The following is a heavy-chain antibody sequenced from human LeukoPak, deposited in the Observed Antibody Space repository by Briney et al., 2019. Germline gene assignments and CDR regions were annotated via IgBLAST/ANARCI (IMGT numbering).Heavy chain of an antibody. CDR2: IVVGSGNT. V-gene: IGHV1-58*02. Sequence: SVKVSCKASGFTFTSSAMQWVRQARGQRLEWIVWIVVGSGNTNYAQKFQERVTITRDMSTSTAYMELSSLRSEDTAVYYCAAGWVCSGGSCYYYFDYWGQGTLVTVSS. D-gene: IGHD2-15*01. J-gene: IGHJ4*02. CDR3: AAGWVCSGGSCYYYFDY. CDR1: GFTFTSSA.